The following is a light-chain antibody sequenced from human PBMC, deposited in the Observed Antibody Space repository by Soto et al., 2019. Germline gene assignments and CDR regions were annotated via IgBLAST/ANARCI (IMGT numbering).Light chain of an antibody. CDR1: QSISNS. V-gene: IGKV1-39*01. CDR2: AAS. CDR3: QQSYSTPRD. J-gene: IGKJ1*01. Sequence: DIEMTQSPSSMSVSLGDRVTITCRASQSISNSLNWYQQKPGRAPKLLIYAASSLQSGVPSRFSGSGSGTDFILTISSLQPEDFATYYCQQSYSTPRDFGQGTKVDIK.